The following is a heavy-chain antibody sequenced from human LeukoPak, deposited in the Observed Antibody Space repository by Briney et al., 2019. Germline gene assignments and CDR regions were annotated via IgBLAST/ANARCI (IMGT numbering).Heavy chain of an antibody. J-gene: IGHJ4*02. Sequence: SETLSLTCGVSGGSISITNWWTWVRQPPGKGLEWIGEVHLDGRTNYNPSLESRVTISVDKSENHISLRLSSVAAADTAVYYCARGGSGSYRFFDYWGQGALVTVSS. CDR1: GGSISITNW. V-gene: IGHV4-4*02. CDR2: VHLDGRT. CDR3: ARGGSGSYRFFDY. D-gene: IGHD1-26*01.